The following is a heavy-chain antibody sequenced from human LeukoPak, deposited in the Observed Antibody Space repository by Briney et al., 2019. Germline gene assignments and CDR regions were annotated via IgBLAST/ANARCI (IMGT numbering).Heavy chain of an antibody. CDR3: ARTGVVIVTHDAFDI. Sequence: GGSLRLSCAASGFTFSSYSMNWVRQAPGKGLEWVSSISSSSSYIYYADSVKGRFTISRDNAKNSLYLQMNSLRAEDTAVYYCARTGVVIVTHDAFDIWGQGTMVTVSS. D-gene: IGHD3-16*02. J-gene: IGHJ3*02. V-gene: IGHV3-21*01. CDR2: ISSSSSYI. CDR1: GFTFSSYS.